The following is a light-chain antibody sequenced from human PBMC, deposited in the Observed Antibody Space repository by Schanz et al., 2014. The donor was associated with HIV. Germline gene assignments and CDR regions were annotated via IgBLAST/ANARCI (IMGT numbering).Light chain of an antibody. J-gene: IGKJ4*01. Sequence: EIVLTQSPGTLSVSPGERATLSCRASQTVSKNLAWYQQKPGQAPRLLIYGASTRVTGIPDRFSGSGSGTDFTLTISRLEPEDFAVYYCQQYGTFTFGGGTKVEIK. CDR3: QQYGTFT. CDR2: GAS. CDR1: QTVSKN. V-gene: IGKV3-20*01.